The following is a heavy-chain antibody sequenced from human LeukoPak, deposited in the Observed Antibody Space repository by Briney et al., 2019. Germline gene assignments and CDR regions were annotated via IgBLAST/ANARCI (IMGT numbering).Heavy chain of an antibody. J-gene: IGHJ4*02. CDR3: ARDQGSGWYYGYFDY. D-gene: IGHD6-19*01. Sequence: ASVKVSCKASGGTFSSYAISWVRQAPGQGLEWMGGIIPIFGTANYAQKFQGRVTITADESTCTAYMELSSLRSEDTAVYYCARDQGSGWYYGYFDYWGQGTLVTVSS. CDR1: GGTFSSYA. CDR2: IIPIFGTA. V-gene: IGHV1-69*13.